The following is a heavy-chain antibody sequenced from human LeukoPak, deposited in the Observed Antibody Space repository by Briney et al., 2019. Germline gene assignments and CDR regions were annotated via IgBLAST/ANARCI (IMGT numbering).Heavy chain of an antibody. CDR3: ARGYSSSWYLD. V-gene: IGHV3-30*02. CDR1: GFTFSNYG. J-gene: IGHJ4*02. Sequence: GGSLRLSCAASGFTFSNYGMHWVRQAPGKGLEWVAFIRSDGINKYHADSVKGRFTISRDNAKKSLSLQMNSLRADDTAVYYCARGYSSSWYLDWGQGTLVTVSS. CDR2: IRSDGINK. D-gene: IGHD6-13*01.